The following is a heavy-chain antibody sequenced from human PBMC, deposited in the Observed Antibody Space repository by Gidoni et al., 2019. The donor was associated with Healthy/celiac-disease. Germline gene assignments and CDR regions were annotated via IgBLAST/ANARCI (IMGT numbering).Heavy chain of an antibody. J-gene: IGHJ4*02. Sequence: QVQLVETGGGVVQPGRSLRLSCAESGFTISSYGMHWVRQAPGKGLEWVAVIWYDGSNKYYADSVKGRFTISRDNSKNTLYLQMNSLRAEDTAVYYCARVPTGDDGFPFDYWGQGTLVTVSS. CDR2: IWYDGSNK. CDR1: GFTISSYG. D-gene: IGHD2-21*02. V-gene: IGHV3-33*01. CDR3: ARVPTGDDGFPFDY.